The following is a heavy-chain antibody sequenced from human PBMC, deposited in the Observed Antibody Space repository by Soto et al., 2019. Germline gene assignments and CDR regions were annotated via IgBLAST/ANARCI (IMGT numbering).Heavy chain of an antibody. CDR2: IIPILGIA. J-gene: IGHJ3*02. CDR3: ARSIVVVPAARVAAFDI. D-gene: IGHD2-2*01. CDR1: GGTFSSYT. Sequence: ASVKVSCKASGGTFSSYTISWVRHAPGQGLEWMGRIIPILGIANYAQKFQGRVTITADKSTSTAYMELSSLRSEDTAVYYCARSIVVVPAARVAAFDIWGQGTMVTVS. V-gene: IGHV1-69*02.